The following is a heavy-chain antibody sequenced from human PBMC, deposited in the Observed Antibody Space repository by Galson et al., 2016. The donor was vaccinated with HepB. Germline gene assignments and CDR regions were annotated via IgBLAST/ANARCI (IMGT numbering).Heavy chain of an antibody. CDR2: ISPSGDNT. Sequence: SLRLSCAASGFTFNNHAMNWVRQAPGKGLGWVSTISPSGDNTYYADSVKGRFTISRDISKNTLYLQMNSLRADDTALYYCARRGINWGFFDYWGQGTLVTVSS. J-gene: IGHJ4*02. V-gene: IGHV3-23*01. CDR3: ARRGINWGFFDY. CDR1: GFTFNNHA. D-gene: IGHD7-27*01.